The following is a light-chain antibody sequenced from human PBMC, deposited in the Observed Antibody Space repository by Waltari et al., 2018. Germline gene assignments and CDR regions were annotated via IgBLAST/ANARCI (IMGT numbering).Light chain of an antibody. CDR3: QQYYNTPIT. CDR2: WAS. J-gene: IGKJ5*01. V-gene: IGKV4-1*01. Sequence: DIVMTQSPDSLAVSLGERATFNCKSSQSVLYSSNNNNYLAWYQQKPGQPPKLLIYWASTRESGVPDRFSGSGSGTDFTLTISSLQAEDVAVYYCQQYYNTPITFGQGTRLEIK. CDR1: QSVLYSSNNNNY.